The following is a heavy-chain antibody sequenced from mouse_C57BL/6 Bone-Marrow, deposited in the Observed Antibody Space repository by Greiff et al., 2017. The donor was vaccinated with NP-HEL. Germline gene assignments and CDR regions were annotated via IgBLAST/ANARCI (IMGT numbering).Heavy chain of an antibody. CDR3: AREEYSTWYFDV. V-gene: IGHV1-55*01. D-gene: IGHD2-5*01. J-gene: IGHJ1*03. CDR1: GYTFTSYW. Sequence: QVQLQQPGAELVKPGASVKMSCKASGYTFTSYWITWVKQRPGQGLEWIGDIYPGSGSTNYNEKFKSKATLTVDTSSSTAYMQLSSLTSEDSAVYYCAREEYSTWYFDVWGTGTTVTVSS. CDR2: IYPGSGST.